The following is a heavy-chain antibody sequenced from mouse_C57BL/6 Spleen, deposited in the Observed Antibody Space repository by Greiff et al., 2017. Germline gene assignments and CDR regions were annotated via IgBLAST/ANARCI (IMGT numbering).Heavy chain of an antibody. CDR1: GFNIKDDY. Sequence: VQLQQSGAELVRPGASVKLSCTASGFNIKDDYMHWVKQRPEQGLEWIGWIDPENGDTEYASKFQGKATITADTSSNTAYLQLSSLTSEDTAVYYCTTYGSSPYWYFEVWGTGTTVTVSS. J-gene: IGHJ1*03. CDR2: IDPENGDT. CDR3: TTYGSSPYWYFEV. V-gene: IGHV14-4*01. D-gene: IGHD1-1*01.